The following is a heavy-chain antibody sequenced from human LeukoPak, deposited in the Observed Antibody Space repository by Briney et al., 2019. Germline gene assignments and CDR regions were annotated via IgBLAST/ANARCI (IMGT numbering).Heavy chain of an antibody. CDR2: ISWNSGSI. V-gene: IGHV3-9*01. CDR3: AKASYGDYAGYFDY. Sequence: GRSLRLSCAASGFTFDDYAMHWVRQAPGKGLEWVSGISWNSGSIGYADSVKGRFTISRDNAKNSLYLQMNSLRAEDTALYYCAKASYGDYAGYFDYWGQGTLVTASS. D-gene: IGHD4-17*01. J-gene: IGHJ4*02. CDR1: GFTFDDYA.